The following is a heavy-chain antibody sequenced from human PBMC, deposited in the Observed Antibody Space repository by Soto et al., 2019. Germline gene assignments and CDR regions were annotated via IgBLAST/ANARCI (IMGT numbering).Heavy chain of an antibody. V-gene: IGHV4-4*02. CDR2: IFRSGST. CDR3: TRDVWSAFYKWFDL. D-gene: IGHD3-3*01. J-gene: IGHJ5*02. CDR1: SGSISNGDW. Sequence: QVYLQESGPGLVKPSGTLSLTCTVSSGSISNGDWWSWVRQPPGKGLEWIGEIFRSGSTDYNPSLKSRATISIDKSKNQIFLKLSSVHAADTAVYYCTRDVWSAFYKWFDLWGQGTLVTVSS.